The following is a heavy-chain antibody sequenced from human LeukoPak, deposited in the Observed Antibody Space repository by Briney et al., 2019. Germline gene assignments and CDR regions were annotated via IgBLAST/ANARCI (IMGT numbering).Heavy chain of an antibody. CDR1: GDSINNYY. V-gene: IGHV4-59*01. J-gene: IGHJ4*02. Sequence: SETLSLTCTVSGDSINNYYWSWIRQPPGKGLEWIGYVYYSGTTNYNPSLKSRASISVDTSKNQFSLKLTTVTAADTAVYYCARDSGSGTYYWGQGTLVTVSS. CDR2: VYYSGTT. CDR3: ARDSGSGTYY. D-gene: IGHD6-19*01.